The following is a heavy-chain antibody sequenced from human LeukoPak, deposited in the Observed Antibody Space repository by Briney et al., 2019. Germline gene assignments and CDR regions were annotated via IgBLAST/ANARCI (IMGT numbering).Heavy chain of an antibody. CDR3: ARDWRSDYYDSSGCFSY. CDR1: GFTFSSYW. V-gene: IGHV3-7*01. D-gene: IGHD3-22*01. J-gene: IGHJ4*02. Sequence: PGGSLRLSCAASGFTFSSYWMSWVRQAPGKGLEWVANIKQDGSEKYYVDSVKGRFTISRDNAKNSLYLQMNSLRAEDTAVYYCARDWRSDYYDSSGCFSYWGQGTLVTVSS. CDR2: IKQDGSEK.